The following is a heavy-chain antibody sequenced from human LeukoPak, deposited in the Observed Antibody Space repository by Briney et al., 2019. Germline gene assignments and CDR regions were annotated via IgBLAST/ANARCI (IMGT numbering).Heavy chain of an antibody. V-gene: IGHV4-39*01. CDR2: IYYSGST. D-gene: IGHD6-19*01. CDR1: GGSISSSSYY. J-gene: IGHJ3*02. CDR3: NSGRTGAFDI. Sequence: SETLSLTCTVSGGSISSSSYYWGWIRQPPGKGLEWIGSIYYSGSTYYNPSLKSRVTISVDTSKNQFSLKLSSVTAADTAVYYCNSGRTGAFDIWGQGTMVTVSS.